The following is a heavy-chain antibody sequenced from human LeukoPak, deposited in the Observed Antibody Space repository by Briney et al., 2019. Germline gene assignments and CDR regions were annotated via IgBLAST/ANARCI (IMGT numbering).Heavy chain of an antibody. CDR2: INPSGGST. J-gene: IGHJ6*03. D-gene: IGHD6-19*01. Sequence: ASVKVSCKASGYTFTSYYMHWVRQAPGQGLEWMGIINPSGGSTSYAQKFQGRVTMTRDMSTSTVYMELSSLRSEDTGVYYCARGRYSSGWAYYYYYYMDVWGKGTTVTVSS. V-gene: IGHV1-46*01. CDR1: GYTFTSYY. CDR3: ARGRYSSGWAYYYYYYMDV.